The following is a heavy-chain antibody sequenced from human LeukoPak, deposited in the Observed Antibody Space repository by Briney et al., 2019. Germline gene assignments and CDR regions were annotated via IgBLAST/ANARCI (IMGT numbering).Heavy chain of an antibody. J-gene: IGHJ4*02. CDR1: GFTFSSYA. CDR2: ISSNGGST. V-gene: IGHV3-64*01. CDR3: ARVPGVTRYFDY. D-gene: IGHD4-23*01. Sequence: GGSLRLSCAASGFTFSSYAMHWVRQAPGKGLEYVSAISSNGGSTYYANSVKGRFTISRDNSKNTLYLQMNSLRAEDTAVYYCARVPGVTRYFDYWGQGILVTVSS.